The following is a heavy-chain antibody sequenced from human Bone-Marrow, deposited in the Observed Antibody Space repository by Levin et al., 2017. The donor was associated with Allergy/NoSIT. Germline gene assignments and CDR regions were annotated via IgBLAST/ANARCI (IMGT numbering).Heavy chain of an antibody. CDR2: ISGSGDST. Sequence: PGGSLRLSCAVSGITYSSFAMSWVRQAPGRGLEWISSISGSGDSTYYADSVKGRFTISRDNSKNTLYLQLNSLRAEDAAEYYCAKAPHASAGWYNFFFDYWGQGTLVTVSS. CDR3: AKAPHASAGWYNFFFDY. J-gene: IGHJ4*02. V-gene: IGHV3-23*01. CDR1: GITYSSFA. D-gene: IGHD6-19*01.